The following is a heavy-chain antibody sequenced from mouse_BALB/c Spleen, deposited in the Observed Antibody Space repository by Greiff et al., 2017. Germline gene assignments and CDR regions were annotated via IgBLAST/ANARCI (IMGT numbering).Heavy chain of an antibody. J-gene: IGHJ4*01. D-gene: IGHD2-2*01. V-gene: IGHV3-6*02. CDR2: ISYDGSN. CDR1: GYSITSGYY. CDR3: ASVLVHAMDY. Sequence: EVKLVESGPGLVKPSQSLSLTCSVTGYSITSGYYWNWIRQFPGNKLEWMGYISYDGSNNYNPSLKNRISITRDTSKNQFFLKLNSVTTEDTATYYCASVLVHAMDYWGQGTSVTVSS.